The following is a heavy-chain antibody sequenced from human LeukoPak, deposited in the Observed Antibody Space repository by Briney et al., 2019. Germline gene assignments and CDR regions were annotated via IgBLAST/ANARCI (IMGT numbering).Heavy chain of an antibody. J-gene: IGHJ4*02. CDR1: GFTFSLYG. D-gene: IGHD3-3*01. CDR2: IQYDASNE. CDR3: ARFDYWSGFYPLDH. Sequence: GGSLRLSCAASGFTFSLYGMQWVRQAPGKGLQWVAFIQYDASNEYYVDSVKGRFTISRDNSENTLYLQMNSLRTEDTAVYYCARFDYWSGFYPLDHWGQGTLVTVSS. V-gene: IGHV3-30*02.